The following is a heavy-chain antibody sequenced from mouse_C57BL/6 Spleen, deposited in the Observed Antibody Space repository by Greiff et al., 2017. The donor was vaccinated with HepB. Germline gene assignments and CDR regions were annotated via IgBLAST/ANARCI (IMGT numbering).Heavy chain of an antibody. V-gene: IGHV1-55*01. CDR3: AREEGVYYGSAWFAY. CDR1: GYTFTSYW. D-gene: IGHD1-1*01. J-gene: IGHJ3*01. CDR2: IYPGSGST. Sequence: VQLQQPGAELVKPGASVKMSCTASGYTFTSYWITWVKQRPGQGLEWIGDIYPGSGSTNYNEKFKSKATLTVDTSSSTAYMQLSRLPSEDSAVYYCAREEGVYYGSAWFAYWGKGTLVTVAA.